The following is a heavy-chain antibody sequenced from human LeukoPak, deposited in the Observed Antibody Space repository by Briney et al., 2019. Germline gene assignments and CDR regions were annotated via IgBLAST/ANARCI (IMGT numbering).Heavy chain of an antibody. Sequence: GGSLRLSCAASGFTFSSYWMSWVRQAPGKGLEWVANIKQDGSEKYYVDSVKGRFTISRDNAKNSLYLQMNSLRAEDTAVYYCARAAAYYYDRSGYLNYWGQGTLVAVSS. J-gene: IGHJ4*02. CDR3: ARAAAYYYDRSGYLNY. D-gene: IGHD3-22*01. CDR1: GFTFSSYW. V-gene: IGHV3-7*01. CDR2: IKQDGSEK.